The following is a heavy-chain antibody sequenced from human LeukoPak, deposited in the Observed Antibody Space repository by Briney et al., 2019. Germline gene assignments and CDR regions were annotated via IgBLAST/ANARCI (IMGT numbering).Heavy chain of an antibody. CDR3: AKAGYYYDSSGYYWNYYYYYMDV. CDR1: GFTFSSYA. J-gene: IGHJ6*03. CDR2: ISGSGGTT. V-gene: IGHV3-23*01. Sequence: GGSLRLSCAASGFTFSSYAMSWVRQAPGKGLEWVSVISGSGGTTFYTDSVKGRFTISRDNSKNTLYLEMRSLRAEDTAVYYCAKAGYYYDSSGYYWNYYYYYMDVWGKGTTVTVPS. D-gene: IGHD3-22*01.